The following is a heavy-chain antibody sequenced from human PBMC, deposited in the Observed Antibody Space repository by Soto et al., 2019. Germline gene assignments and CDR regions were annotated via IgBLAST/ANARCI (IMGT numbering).Heavy chain of an antibody. V-gene: IGHV3-23*01. Sequence: PRGSLLLSCASSVFTFSIYAMSWVRQAPGKGLEWVSAISGSGGSTYYTDSVKGRFTVSRDNSKNTVYLQMNSLRVEDTAVYYCAKTSYIFGVAIPGAFDYWGQGAMVTVSS. D-gene: IGHD3-3*02. CDR3: AKTSYIFGVAIPGAFDY. CDR1: VFTFSIYA. CDR2: ISGSGGST. J-gene: IGHJ4*02.